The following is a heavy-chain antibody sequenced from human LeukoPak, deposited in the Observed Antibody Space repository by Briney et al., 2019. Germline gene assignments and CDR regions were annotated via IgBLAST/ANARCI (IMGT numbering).Heavy chain of an antibody. Sequence: PGGSLRLSCAASGFTLSSYAMSWVRQAPGKGLEWVSAISVSGNTYHADSVKGRFTISRDCSKNTLYLQMNRLRAEDAAVYYCAKAPVTTCSGAYCYPFDYWGQGTLVTVSS. CDR2: ISVSGNT. V-gene: IGHV3-23*01. CDR3: AKAPVTTCSGAYCYPFDY. J-gene: IGHJ4*02. D-gene: IGHD2-21*01. CDR1: GFTLSSYA.